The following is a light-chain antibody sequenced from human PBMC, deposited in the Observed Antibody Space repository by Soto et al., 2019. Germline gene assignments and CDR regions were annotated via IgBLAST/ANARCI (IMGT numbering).Light chain of an antibody. CDR2: WAS. J-gene: IGKJ1*01. CDR3: QQYYSTLSLT. V-gene: IGKV4-1*01. Sequence: DIVMTQSPDSLAVSLGERATINCKSSQSVLYSSNNKNYLAWYQQKPGQPPKLLIYWASTRESGVPDRFSGSGSGTDFTLTIISLQAEDVAVYYCQQYYSTLSLTFGQGTKVEIK. CDR1: QSVLYSSNNKNY.